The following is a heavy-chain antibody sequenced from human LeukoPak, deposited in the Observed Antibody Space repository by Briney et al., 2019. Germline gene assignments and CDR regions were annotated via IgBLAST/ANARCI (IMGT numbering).Heavy chain of an antibody. CDR3: ARGSSGNWFDP. V-gene: IGHV3-48*03. D-gene: IGHD3-10*01. CDR2: ISSSGSTM. J-gene: IGHJ5*02. Sequence: PGGSLRLSCVASGFTFRSYEMNWVRQAPGKGLEWVSYISSSGSTMYYADSVKGRFTISRDNAKNSLYLQMNSLRAEDTAVYYCARGSSGNWFDPWGQGTLVTVSS. CDR1: GFTFRSYE.